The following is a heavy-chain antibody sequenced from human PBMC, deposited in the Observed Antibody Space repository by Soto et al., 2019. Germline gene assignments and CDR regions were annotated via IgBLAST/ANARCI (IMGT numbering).Heavy chain of an antibody. CDR3: ARPFYGSGTYHLTIEY. J-gene: IGHJ4*02. CDR2: IDPSDSYT. CDR1: GYSFTGYW. V-gene: IGHV5-10-1*01. Sequence: EVQLVQSGAEVKKPGESLRISCTGSGYSFTGYWISWVRQMPGKGLEWVGRIDPSDSYTYYSPSFQGHVIMLADKSINTAYLQWSSLKASDTAMYYCARPFYGSGTYHLTIEYWGQGTLVTVSS. D-gene: IGHD3-10*01.